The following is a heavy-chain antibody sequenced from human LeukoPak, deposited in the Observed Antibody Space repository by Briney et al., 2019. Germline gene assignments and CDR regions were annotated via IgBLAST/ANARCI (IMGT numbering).Heavy chain of an antibody. J-gene: IGHJ6*03. V-gene: IGHV3-23*01. D-gene: IGHD3-10*01. CDR2: LSDSGGST. CDR3: AKGGAVSSKSITMIRGTRRYYYYMDV. CDR1: GFTFSSCG. Sequence: GGTLRLSCAASGFTFSSCGMSWVRQAPGKRLEWVSALSDSGGSTFYADSVKGRFTISRDNSKNTLYLQLNRLRAEDTAVYYCAKGGAVSSKSITMIRGTRRYYYYMDVWGKGTTVTISS.